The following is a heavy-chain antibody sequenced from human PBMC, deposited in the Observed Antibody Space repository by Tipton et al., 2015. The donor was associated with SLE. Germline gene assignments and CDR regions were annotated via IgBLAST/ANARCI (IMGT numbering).Heavy chain of an antibody. CDR1: GGSISSGGYS. V-gene: IGHV4-30-2*01. Sequence: TLSLTCTVSGGSISSGGYSWSWIRQPPGKGLEWIGYIYHSGSTYYNPSLKSRVTISVDTSKNQFSLKLSSVTAADTAVYYCARGPRYWYFDLWGRGTLVTVSS. CDR3: ARGPRYWYFDL. J-gene: IGHJ2*01. CDR2: IYHSGST.